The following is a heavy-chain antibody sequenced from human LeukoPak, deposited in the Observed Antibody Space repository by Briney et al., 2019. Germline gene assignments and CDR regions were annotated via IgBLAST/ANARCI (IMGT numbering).Heavy chain of an antibody. J-gene: IGHJ4*02. V-gene: IGHV3-30*18. CDR2: ISYDGSNK. CDR1: GFTFSSYG. D-gene: IGHD4-17*01. CDR3: AKLATVTTVGTIDY. Sequence: GGSLRLSCGASGFTFSSYGMHWVRQAPGKGLEWVAVISYDGSNKYYADSVKGRFTISRDNSKNTLYLQMNSLRAEDTAVYYCAKLATVTTVGTIDYWGQGTLVTVSS.